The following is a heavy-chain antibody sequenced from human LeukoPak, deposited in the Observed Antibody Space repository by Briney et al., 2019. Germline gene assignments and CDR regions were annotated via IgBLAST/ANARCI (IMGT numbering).Heavy chain of an antibody. CDR2: IYYSGST. V-gene: IGHV4-39*07. Sequence: GSLRLSCAASGFAFSSYAMGWIRQPPGKGLEWIGSIYYSGSTYYNPSLKSRVTISVDTSKNQFSLKLSSVTAADTAVYYCARDQPHYYDSSGYYYRYNWFDPWGQGTLVTVSS. D-gene: IGHD3-22*01. J-gene: IGHJ5*02. CDR1: GFAFSSYA. CDR3: ARDQPHYYDSSGYYYRYNWFDP.